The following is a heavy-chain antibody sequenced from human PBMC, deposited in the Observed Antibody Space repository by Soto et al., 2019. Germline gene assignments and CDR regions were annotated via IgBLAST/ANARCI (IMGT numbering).Heavy chain of an antibody. CDR3: ATYYSSSWDNWFDP. J-gene: IGHJ5*02. V-gene: IGHV4-38-2*02. CDR1: GYSISSGYY. Sequence: SETLSLTCTVSGYSISSGYYWGWIRQPPGKGLEWIGGIYHSGSTYYNPSLKSRVTISVDTTKNQFSLKLSSVTAADTSIYYCATYYSSSWDNWFDPWGQGTLVTVSS. D-gene: IGHD6-13*01. CDR2: IYHSGST.